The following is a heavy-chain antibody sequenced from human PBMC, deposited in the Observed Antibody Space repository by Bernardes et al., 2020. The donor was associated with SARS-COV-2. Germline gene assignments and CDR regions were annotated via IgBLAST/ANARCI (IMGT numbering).Heavy chain of an antibody. J-gene: IGHJ4*02. V-gene: IGHV3-23*01. CDR2: ITGSGGNT. Sequence: GGSLRLSCAASGFTFSSYAMSWVRQAPGKGLEWVSTITGSGGNTFYADSVKGRFTISRDNAKNTLYLQMNSLRVEDTAIYYCARVGASTFYLGQGTLVTVSS. D-gene: IGHD1-26*01. CDR1: GFTFSSYA. CDR3: ARVGASTFY.